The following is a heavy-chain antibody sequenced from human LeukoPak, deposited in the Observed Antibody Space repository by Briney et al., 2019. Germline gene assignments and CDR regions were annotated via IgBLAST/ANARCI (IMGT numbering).Heavy chain of an antibody. CDR3: ARDPYYYDSSGYYQGSRALDY. Sequence: SETLSLTCTVSGGSISSGSYYWSWIRQPAGKGLEWIGRIYTSGSTNYNPSLKSRVTISVDTSKNQFSLKLSSVTAADTAVYYCARDPYYYDSSGYYQGSRALDYWGQGTLVTVSS. D-gene: IGHD3-22*01. V-gene: IGHV4-61*02. CDR2: IYTSGST. J-gene: IGHJ4*02. CDR1: GGSISSGSYY.